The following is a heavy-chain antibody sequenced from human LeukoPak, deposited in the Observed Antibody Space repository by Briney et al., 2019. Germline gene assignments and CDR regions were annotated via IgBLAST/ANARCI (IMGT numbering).Heavy chain of an antibody. CDR2: IFYSGST. CDR1: GDSISGYY. J-gene: IGHJ4*02. V-gene: IGHV4-59*08. CDR3: ARYLDDYGDYYFDY. D-gene: IGHD4-17*01. Sequence: SETLSLTCSVSGDSISGYYWSWIRQPPGKGLEWIGHIFYSGSTNYNSSLRRRLTISLDTSKNPFSLKLSSVTAADTAMYYCARYLDDYGDYYFDYWGQGTLVTVPS.